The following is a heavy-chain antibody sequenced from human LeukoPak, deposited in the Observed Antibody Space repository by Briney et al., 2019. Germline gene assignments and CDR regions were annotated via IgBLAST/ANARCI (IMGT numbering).Heavy chain of an antibody. V-gene: IGHV3-7*01. D-gene: IGHD2-2*01. J-gene: IGHJ4*02. Sequence: GSLRLSCAASGFTFSSYWMSWVRQAPGKGLEWVANIKQDGSEKYYVDSVKGRFTISRDNAKNSLYLQTNSLRAEDTAVYYCARRGYCSSTSCYAPFDYWGQGTLVTVSS. CDR1: GFTFSSYW. CDR3: ARRGYCSSTSCYAPFDY. CDR2: IKQDGSEK.